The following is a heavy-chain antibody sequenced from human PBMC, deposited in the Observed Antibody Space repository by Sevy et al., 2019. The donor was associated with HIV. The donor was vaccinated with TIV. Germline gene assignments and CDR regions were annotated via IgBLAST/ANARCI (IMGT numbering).Heavy chain of an antibody. CDR2: IKQDGSEK. J-gene: IGHJ4*02. Sequence: GGSLRLSCAASGFTFSSYWMNWVRQAPGKGLEWVANIKQDGSEKYYVDSVKGRFTISRDNAKNSLYLQMNSLRAEDTAVYYCARVPYDYGHMGNDVDYWGQGTLVTVSS. CDR1: GFTFSSYW. CDR3: ARVPYDYGHMGNDVDY. D-gene: IGHD1-1*01. V-gene: IGHV3-7*01.